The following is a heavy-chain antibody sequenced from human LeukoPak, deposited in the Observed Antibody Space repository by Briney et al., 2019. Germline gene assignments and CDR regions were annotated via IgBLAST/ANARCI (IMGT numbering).Heavy chain of an antibody. D-gene: IGHD3-22*01. Sequence: ASVKVSCKASGYTFSAYDINWVRQATGQGLEWMGWMNPDTGNTGYAQKFQGRITMTRDTPIGTAYTELNNLRSEDAAVYFCARLSETPAYYYSSGYYFLRYWGQGTLLAVSS. J-gene: IGHJ4*02. CDR2: MNPDTGNT. CDR1: GYTFSAYD. V-gene: IGHV1-8*01. CDR3: ARLSETPAYYYSSGYYFLRY.